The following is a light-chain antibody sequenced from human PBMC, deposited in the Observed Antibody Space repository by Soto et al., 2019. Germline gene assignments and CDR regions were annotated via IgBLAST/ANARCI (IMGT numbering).Light chain of an antibody. J-gene: IGKJ4*01. CDR2: DAS. CDR1: QSINRH. CDR3: QQRSNWPPVT. Sequence: EIVLTQSPATLSLSPGERATLSCRASQSINRHLAWYRQKPGQAPRLLIYDASNRATGIPDRVSGSGSGTDFTLTISSLEPDDFGVYYCQQRSNWPPVTFGGGTKVEIK. V-gene: IGKV3-11*01.